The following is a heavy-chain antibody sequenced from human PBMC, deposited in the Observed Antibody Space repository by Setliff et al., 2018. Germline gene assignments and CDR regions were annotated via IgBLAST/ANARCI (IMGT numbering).Heavy chain of an antibody. CDR1: GFTVRSYY. J-gene: IGHJ6*02. D-gene: IGHD5-12*01. Sequence: PGGSLRLSCAASGFTVRSYYMTWVRQAPGKGLEWVSVIYTGGSTYYADSVKGRFTISRDDSNNTLYLQMTSLRAEDTAVYYCAGCGYGQYYAMDVWGQGTTVTVSS. V-gene: IGHV3-66*01. CDR2: IYTGGST. CDR3: AGCGYGQYYAMDV.